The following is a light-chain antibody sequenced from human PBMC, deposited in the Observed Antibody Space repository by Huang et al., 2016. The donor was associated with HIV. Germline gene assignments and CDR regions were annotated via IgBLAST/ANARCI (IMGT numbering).Light chain of an antibody. CDR3: QQRSSWPPSIT. CDR2: DAS. V-gene: IGKV3-11*01. J-gene: IGKJ5*01. CDR1: QSVSTD. Sequence: EVVLTQSPATLSLSPGERATLSCRASQSVSTDVAWYQQKPGQAPRLLIYDASNRATGIPARFSGSGSGTDFTLTISSLEPEDCALYYCQQRSSWPPSITFGQGTRLEIK.